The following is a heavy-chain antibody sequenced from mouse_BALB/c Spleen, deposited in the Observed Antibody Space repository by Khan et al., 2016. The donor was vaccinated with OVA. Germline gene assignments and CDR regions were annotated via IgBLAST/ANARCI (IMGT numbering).Heavy chain of an antibody. V-gene: IGHV5-4*02. CDR2: ISDVGSYI. CDR1: GFTFSDYY. D-gene: IGHD2-13*01. J-gene: IGHJ3*01. CDR3: IRGYYGDPFAY. Sequence: EVELVESGGGLVKPGGSLKLSCEASGFTFSDYYMYWVRQTPEKRLEWVATISDVGSYIYYLDNVRGRFTISRDNAKNNLYLQMNSLKSGDTAMYYCIRGYYGDPFAYWGHGTLVTVSA.